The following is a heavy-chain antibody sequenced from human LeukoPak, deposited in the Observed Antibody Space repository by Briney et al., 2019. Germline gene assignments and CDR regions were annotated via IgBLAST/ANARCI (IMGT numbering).Heavy chain of an antibody. CDR1: GFTFSSYA. CDR2: ISGSGGTT. Sequence: SGGSLRLSCAASGFTFSSYAMSWVRQAPGKGLEWVSAISGSGGTTYYADSVKGRFTISRDNSKNTLYLQMNSLRAEDTAVYYCAKGEIVGATIFDYWGQGTLVTVSS. CDR3: AKGEIVGATIFDY. J-gene: IGHJ4*02. D-gene: IGHD1-26*01. V-gene: IGHV3-23*01.